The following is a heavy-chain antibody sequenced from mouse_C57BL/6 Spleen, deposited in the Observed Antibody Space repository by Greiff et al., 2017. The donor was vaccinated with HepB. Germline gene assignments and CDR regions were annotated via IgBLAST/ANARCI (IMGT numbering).Heavy chain of an antibody. J-gene: IGHJ4*01. Sequence: VQLQQPGAELVRPGSSVKLSCKASGYTFTSYWMHWVKQRPIQGLEWIGNIDPSDSETNYNQKFKDKATLTVDKSSSTAYMQLSSLTSEDSAVYYCARAGTGAMDYWGQGTSVTVSS. CDR2: IDPSDSET. D-gene: IGHD3-3*01. V-gene: IGHV1-52*01. CDR3: ARAGTGAMDY. CDR1: GYTFTSYW.